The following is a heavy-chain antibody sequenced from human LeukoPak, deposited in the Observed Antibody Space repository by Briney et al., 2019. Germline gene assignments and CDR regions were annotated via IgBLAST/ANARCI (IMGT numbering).Heavy chain of an antibody. CDR3: VRDPSNSGNWFDL. V-gene: IGHV3-74*01. Sequence: PGGSLRLSCAASGFNLRDYWMHWVRQAPGKGLVWVSRLGTDGTYTNYADSVTGRSTISRDNAKNTLYLQMDSLRAEDTSFYYCVRDPSNSGNWFDLWGQGTLVTVSS. D-gene: IGHD4-11*01. CDR2: LGTDGTYT. J-gene: IGHJ5*02. CDR1: GFNLRDYW.